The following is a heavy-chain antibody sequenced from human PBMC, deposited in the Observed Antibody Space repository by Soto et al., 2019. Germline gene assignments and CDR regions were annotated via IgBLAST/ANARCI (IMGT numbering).Heavy chain of an antibody. CDR3: ARADIVVVPAAREPFDI. Sequence: GESLKISCKGSGYSFTSYWIGWVRQMPGKGLEWMGRIDPSDSYTNYSPSFQGHVTISADKSISTAYLQWSSLKASDTAMYYCARADIVVVPAAREPFDIWGQGTMVTVSS. J-gene: IGHJ3*02. CDR1: GYSFTSYW. V-gene: IGHV5-10-1*01. D-gene: IGHD2-2*01. CDR2: IDPSDSYT.